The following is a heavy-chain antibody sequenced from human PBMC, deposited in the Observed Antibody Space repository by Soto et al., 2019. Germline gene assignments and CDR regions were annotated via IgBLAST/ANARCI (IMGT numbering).Heavy chain of an antibody. Sequence: EVQLLESGGGLVQPGGSLRLSCAASGFTFSSYSMSWVRQAPGKGLEWVSGFRTSGDGGTTYYADSVKGRFTISRDNSKNMLFLQMNSLRAEDTAIYYCAKKVNSGPGSQYFDYWGQGTPVTVSS. V-gene: IGHV3-23*01. CDR2: FRTSGDGGTT. CDR1: GFTFSSYS. D-gene: IGHD3-10*01. CDR3: AKKVNSGPGSQYFDY. J-gene: IGHJ4*02.